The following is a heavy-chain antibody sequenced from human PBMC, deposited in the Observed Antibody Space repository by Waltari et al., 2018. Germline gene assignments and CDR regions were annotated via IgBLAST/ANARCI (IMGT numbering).Heavy chain of an antibody. Sequence: VHLVQSGAEMRKPGYSVKVSCKASGGTFGSYFIAWVRKAAGQGLEWVGGTNPIYGRPQYANKFQCRVTLTADASTTTFFLEMSGLRAEDTAIYFCARRDLGFAFDVWGQGTLVIVSS. CDR2: TNPIYGRP. CDR1: GGTFGSYF. J-gene: IGHJ3*01. D-gene: IGHD1-26*01. CDR3: ARRDLGFAFDV. V-gene: IGHV1-69*12.